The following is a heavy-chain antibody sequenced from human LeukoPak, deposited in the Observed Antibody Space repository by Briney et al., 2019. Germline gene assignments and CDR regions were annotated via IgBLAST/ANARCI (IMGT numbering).Heavy chain of an antibody. D-gene: IGHD5-18*01. CDR2: ISGSGGST. V-gene: IGHV3-23*01. J-gene: IGHJ4*02. CDR3: AKTIGTAMVPEGFNY. CDR1: GFTFTSYA. Sequence: GGSLRLSCAASGFTFTSYAMSWVRQAPGKGLEWVSGISGSGGSTYYADSVKVRFTISRDNSKNTLYLQMNSLRAEDTAVYYCAKTIGTAMVPEGFNYSGQGALVTVSS.